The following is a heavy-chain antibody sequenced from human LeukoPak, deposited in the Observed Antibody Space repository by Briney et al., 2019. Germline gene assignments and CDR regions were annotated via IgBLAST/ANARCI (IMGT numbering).Heavy chain of an antibody. J-gene: IGHJ3*01. CDR1: GFIFTGYY. Sequence: GASVKVSCKASGFIFTGYYMHWVRQAPGQGLEWMGWINPNSGGTKYAQKFQGRVTMTRDTSISTAYMDLSRLRSDDTAAYYCXXXXXXXXXXHGRVEAFDLWGQGTTVTVSS. CDR2: INPNSGGT. D-gene: IGHD1-1*01. CDR3: XXXXXXXXXXHGRVEAFDL. V-gene: IGHV1-2*02.